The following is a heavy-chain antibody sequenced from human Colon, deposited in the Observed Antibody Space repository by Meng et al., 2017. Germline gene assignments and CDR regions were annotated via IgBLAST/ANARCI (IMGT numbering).Heavy chain of an antibody. CDR2: INGDGSST. CDR3: TRDFDAPTNC. V-gene: IGHV3-74*01. J-gene: IGHJ4*02. Sequence: GKVGGSGGGIVQPGGSLRLSCAASGFTFSTYWMHWVRQTPGKGLVWVSRINGDGSSTSYADSVKGRFTTSRDNAKNTLYLQMSSLTADDTAVYYCTRDFDAPTNCWGQGTLVTVSS. CDR1: GFTFSTYW.